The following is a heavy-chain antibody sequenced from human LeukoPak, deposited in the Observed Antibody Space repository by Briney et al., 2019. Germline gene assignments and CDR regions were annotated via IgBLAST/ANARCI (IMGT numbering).Heavy chain of an antibody. Sequence: GASVKVSCKASGYTFTGYYMHWVRQAPGQGLEWMGWINPNSGGTNYAQKFQGRVTMTRDTSISTAFMELSRLRSDDTAVYYCARDSGYGSGARNWFDPWGQGTLVTVSS. CDR3: ARDSGYGSGARNWFDP. V-gene: IGHV1-2*02. J-gene: IGHJ5*02. D-gene: IGHD3-10*01. CDR1: GYTFTGYY. CDR2: INPNSGGT.